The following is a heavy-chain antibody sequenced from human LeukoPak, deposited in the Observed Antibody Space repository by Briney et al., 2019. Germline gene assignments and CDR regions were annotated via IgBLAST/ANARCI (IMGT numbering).Heavy chain of an antibody. CDR2: IYYSGST. V-gene: IGHV4-59*01. CDR3: ARGPYYYDSSGD. D-gene: IGHD3-22*01. J-gene: IGHJ4*02. Sequence: SETLSLTCTVSGGSISSYYWSWIRQPPGKGLEWVGYIYYSGSTNYNPSLKSRVTISVDTSKNQFSLKLSSVTAADTAVYYCARGPYYYDSSGDWGQGTLVTVSS. CDR1: GGSISSYY.